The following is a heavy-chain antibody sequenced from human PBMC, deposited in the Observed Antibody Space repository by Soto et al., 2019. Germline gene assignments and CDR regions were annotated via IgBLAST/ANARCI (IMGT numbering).Heavy chain of an antibody. CDR2: INSDGSST. CDR3: ARVNVDTAFPAQTYDAFDI. J-gene: IGHJ3*02. D-gene: IGHD5-18*01. V-gene: IGHV3-74*01. Sequence: PGGSLRLSCAASGFTFSSYWMHWVRQAPGKGLVWVSRINSDGSSTSYADSVKGRFTISRDNAKNTLYLQMNSLRAEDTAVYYCARVNVDTAFPAQTYDAFDIWGQGTMVTVSS. CDR1: GFTFSSYW.